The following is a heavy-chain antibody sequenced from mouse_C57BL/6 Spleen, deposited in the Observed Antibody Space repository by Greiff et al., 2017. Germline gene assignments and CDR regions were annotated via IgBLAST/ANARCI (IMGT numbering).Heavy chain of an antibody. CDR1: GYTFTSYW. Sequence: QLQLKQPGAELVKPGASVTMSCKASGYTFTSYWLTWVTQRPGQGLEWIGDIYPGSGSTNYNEKFKIKSTLTVDTSSSTAYMQLSSLTSEDSAVYYCARTELGLYFDYWGQGTTLTVSS. CDR2: IYPGSGST. D-gene: IGHD4-1*01. V-gene: IGHV1-55*01. J-gene: IGHJ2*01. CDR3: ARTELGLYFDY.